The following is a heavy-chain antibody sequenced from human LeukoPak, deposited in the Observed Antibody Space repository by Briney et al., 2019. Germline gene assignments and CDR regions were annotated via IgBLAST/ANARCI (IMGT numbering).Heavy chain of an antibody. CDR3: AREIVSAVVGNFDH. J-gene: IGHJ4*02. CDR1: GFTFSSYE. Sequence: GGSLRLSCAASGFTFSSYEMNWVRQAPGKGLEWVSYISSGGDTRTYADSVKGRFTISRDNAKNSLYLEMKSLRAEDTAVYYCAREIVSAVVGNFDHWGQGTRVTVSS. CDR2: ISSGGDTR. D-gene: IGHD6-19*01. V-gene: IGHV3-48*03.